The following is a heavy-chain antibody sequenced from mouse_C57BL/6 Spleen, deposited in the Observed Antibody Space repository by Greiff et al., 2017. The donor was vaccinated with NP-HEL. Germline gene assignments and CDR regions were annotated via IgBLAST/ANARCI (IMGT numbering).Heavy chain of an antibody. CDR3: ARKDYGYAGFAY. CDR1: GYAFTNYL. V-gene: IGHV1-54*01. D-gene: IGHD2-2*01. Sequence: QVQLKQSGAELVRPGTSVKVSCKASGYAFTNYLIEWVKQRPGQGLEWIGVINPGSGGTNYNEKFKGKATLTADKSSSTAYMQLSSLTSEDSAVYFCARKDYGYAGFAYWGQGTLVTVSA. CDR2: INPGSGGT. J-gene: IGHJ3*01.